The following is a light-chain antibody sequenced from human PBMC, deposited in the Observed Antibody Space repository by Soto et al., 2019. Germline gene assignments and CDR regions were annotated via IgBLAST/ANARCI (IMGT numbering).Light chain of an antibody. J-gene: IGLJ1*01. V-gene: IGLV2-11*01. CDR2: DVS. CDR1: SSDVGGYNY. CDR3: CSYAGSYV. Sequence: QSALTQPRSVSGSPGQSVTISCTGTSSDVGGYNYVSWYQHHPGKAPKLMIYDVSKRPSGVPDRFSGSKSGNTASLTISGLQAEDGADYYCCSYAGSYVFGTGTKGHRP.